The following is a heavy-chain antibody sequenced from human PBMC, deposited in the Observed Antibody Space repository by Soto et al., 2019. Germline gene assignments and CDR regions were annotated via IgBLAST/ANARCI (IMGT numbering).Heavy chain of an antibody. Sequence: QVQLVQSGAEVKKPGASVKVSCKGSGYTFTSYDINWVRQATGQGLEWMGWMNPNSGNTGYAQKFQGRVTMTRNTSISTAYMELSSLRSEDTAVYYCARGDTIFGVVIGRFDPWGQGTLVTVSS. V-gene: IGHV1-8*01. CDR3: ARGDTIFGVVIGRFDP. D-gene: IGHD3-3*01. CDR1: GYTFTSYD. J-gene: IGHJ5*02. CDR2: MNPNSGNT.